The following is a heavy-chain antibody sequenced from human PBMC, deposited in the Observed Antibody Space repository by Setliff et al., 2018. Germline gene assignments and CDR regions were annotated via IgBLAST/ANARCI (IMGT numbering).Heavy chain of an antibody. J-gene: IGHJ4*02. Sequence: KTSETLSLTCAVSGYSISSGYYWGWIRQPPGKGLEWIGSIYHSGSTYYNPSLKSRVTISVDTSKNQFSLKLSSVTAADTAVYYCARQSHYYDSSGLDYWGQGTLVTVSS. D-gene: IGHD3-22*01. V-gene: IGHV4-38-2*01. CDR3: ARQSHYYDSSGLDY. CDR1: GYSISSGYY. CDR2: IYHSGST.